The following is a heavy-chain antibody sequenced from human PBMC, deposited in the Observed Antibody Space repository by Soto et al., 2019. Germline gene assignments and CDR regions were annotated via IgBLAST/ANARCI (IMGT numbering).Heavy chain of an antibody. CDR2: ISAYNGNT. CDR1: GYTFTSYG. J-gene: IGHJ4*02. V-gene: IGHV1-18*01. D-gene: IGHD3-22*01. CDR3: ARDLGVDDSSGPFDY. Sequence: ASVKVSCKASGYTFTSYGISWVRQAPGQGLEWMGWISAYNGNTNYAQKLQGRVTMTTDKSTSTAYMELRSLRSDDTAVYYCARDLGVDDSSGPFDYWGQGTLVTVSS.